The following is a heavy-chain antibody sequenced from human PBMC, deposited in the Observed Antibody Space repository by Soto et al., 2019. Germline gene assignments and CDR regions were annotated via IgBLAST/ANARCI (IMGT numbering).Heavy chain of an antibody. CDR2: ISAYNGNT. V-gene: IGHV1-18*01. CDR1: GYTFTSYG. J-gene: IGHJ4*02. CDR3: ARFDSSGWYSYFDY. Sequence: ASVKVSCKASGYTFTSYGISWVRQAPGQGLEWMGWISAYNGNTNYAQKLQGRVTMTTDTSTSTAYMELRSLRSDDTAGYYCARFDSSGWYSYFDYWGQGTLVTVSS. D-gene: IGHD6-19*01.